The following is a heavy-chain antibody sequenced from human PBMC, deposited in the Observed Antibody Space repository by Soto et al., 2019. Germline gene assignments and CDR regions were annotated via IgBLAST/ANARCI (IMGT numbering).Heavy chain of an antibody. V-gene: IGHV3-7*01. CDR1: GFTFSSYW. Sequence: GSLRLSCAASGFTFSSYWVSWVRQAPGKGLECVAKIKQDGSEKYEVDSVKCRFTISRDNSNNSLYLQMNSLRAEDTAVYSCARGPMTFFFYGMDVWGQGTTVTVSS. CDR2: IKQDGSEK. CDR3: ARGPMTFFFYGMDV. D-gene: IGHD2-21*02. J-gene: IGHJ6*02.